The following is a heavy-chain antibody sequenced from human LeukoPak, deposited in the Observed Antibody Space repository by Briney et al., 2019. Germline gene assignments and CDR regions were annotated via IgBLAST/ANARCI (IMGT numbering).Heavy chain of an antibody. J-gene: IGHJ4*02. Sequence: ASVKVSCKSSGYTFTICGISCVRHAPGQGLEWKGWISAYNGNTNYAQKLQGRVTMTTETSTSTAYMELRSLRSDDTAVYYCARAGYDSSGLFDYWGQGTLVTVSS. V-gene: IGHV1-18*01. CDR3: ARAGYDSSGLFDY. D-gene: IGHD3-22*01. CDR2: ISAYNGNT. CDR1: GYTFTICG.